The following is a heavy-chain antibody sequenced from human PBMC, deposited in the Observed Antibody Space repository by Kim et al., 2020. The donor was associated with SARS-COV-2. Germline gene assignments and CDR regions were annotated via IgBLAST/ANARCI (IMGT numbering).Heavy chain of an antibody. CDR2: ISSSGGST. CDR3: ARTRSWSSTSCYVDY. Sequence: GGSLRLSCVTSGFTFGTYAMSWVRQAPEKGLEWVSGISSSGGSTYYADSVKGRFTISRDSSKNTLYLQMVSLRVDDTALYYCARTRSWSSTSCYVDYWG. V-gene: IGHV3-23*01. J-gene: IGHJ4*01. D-gene: IGHD2-2*01. CDR1: GFTFGTYA.